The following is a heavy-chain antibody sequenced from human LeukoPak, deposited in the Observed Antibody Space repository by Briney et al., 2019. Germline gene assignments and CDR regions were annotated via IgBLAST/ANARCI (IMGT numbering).Heavy chain of an antibody. D-gene: IGHD3-22*01. CDR2: IYYSGST. CDR3: ARGAYYYDSSGYYYGRYFDL. V-gene: IGHV4-30-4*02. CDR1: GGSISSGDYY. J-gene: IGHJ2*01. Sequence: SETLSLTCTVSGGSISSGDYYWSWIRQPPGKGLEWIGYIYYSGSTYYNPSLQGRVTISVDTSKNQFSLKLSSVTAADTAVYYCARGAYYYDSSGYYYGRYFDLWGRGTLVTVSS.